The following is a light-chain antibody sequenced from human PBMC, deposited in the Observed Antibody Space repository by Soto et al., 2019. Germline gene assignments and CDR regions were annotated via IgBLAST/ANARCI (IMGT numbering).Light chain of an antibody. J-gene: IGKJ2*01. CDR1: QSLSSSY. CDR2: ATS. CDR3: QQYTRSRYI. Sequence: EVVLTQSPGTLSLSPGDRATLSCRASQSLSSSYLAWYQQKPGQAPSLLIYATSSRATGIPDRFSGSGSGTDFTLTISRLEPDDFAVYYCQQYTRSRYIFGQGTKLEIK. V-gene: IGKV3-20*01.